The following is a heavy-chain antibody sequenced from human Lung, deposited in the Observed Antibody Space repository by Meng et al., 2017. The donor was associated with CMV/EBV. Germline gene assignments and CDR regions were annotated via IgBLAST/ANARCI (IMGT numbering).Heavy chain of an antibody. CDR3: AREEGSYDGSGAFDY. CDR1: GYTFTNYY. CDR2: INSRSGTT. D-gene: IGHD3-22*01. V-gene: IGHV1-46*01. J-gene: IGHJ4*02. Sequence: ASVKVSXKASGYTFTNYYLHWVRQAPGQGLEGMGMINSRSGTTTYSQKFQGRISMTRDTSTSTVYLDLSSLRSEDSTVYYCAREEGSYDGSGAFDYWGQGTLVTVSS.